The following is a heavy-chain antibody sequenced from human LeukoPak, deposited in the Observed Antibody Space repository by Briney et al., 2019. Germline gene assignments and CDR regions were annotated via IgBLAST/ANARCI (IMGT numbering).Heavy chain of an antibody. V-gene: IGHV1-2*02. J-gene: IGHJ4*02. CDR3: ARANFLSCSSTSRLFDY. CDR2: INPVSGGT. CDR1: EYTFTDYY. D-gene: IGHD2-2*01. Sequence: ASVKVSCKASEYTFTDYYLHWVRQAPGQGFEWMGWINPVSGGTNYVQKFQGRVTMTRDTSISTAYMELSRLRSDDTAVYYCARANFLSCSSTSRLFDYWGQGTLVTVSS.